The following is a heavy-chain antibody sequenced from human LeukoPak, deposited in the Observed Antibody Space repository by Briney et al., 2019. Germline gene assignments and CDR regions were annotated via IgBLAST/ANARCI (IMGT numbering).Heavy chain of an antibody. D-gene: IGHD3-10*01. J-gene: IGHJ5*02. V-gene: IGHV4-59*12. CDR3: ARDSGTTGEVKFDP. CDR1: GGSISSYY. CDR2: IYYSGST. Sequence: SETLSLTCAVSGGSISSYYWSWIRQPPGKGLEWIGYIYYSGSTNYNPSLKSRVTISVDTSKNQFSLKLSSVTAADTAVYYCARDSGTTGEVKFDPWGQGTLVTVSS.